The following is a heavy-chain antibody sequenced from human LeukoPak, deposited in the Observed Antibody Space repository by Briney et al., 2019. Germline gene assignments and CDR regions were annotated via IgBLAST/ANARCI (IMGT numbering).Heavy chain of an antibody. D-gene: IGHD3-10*01. CDR1: GFTFSNYW. V-gene: IGHV3-7*03. CDR2: IRQDGSEK. CDR3: AKDEYYGSGTYYIY. J-gene: IGHJ4*02. Sequence: GGSLRLSCAASGFTFSNYWMSWVRQAPGKGLEWVAIIRQDGSEKKYVDSVKGRFTISRDNSKNTLYLQMNSLRAEDTAVYYCAKDEYYGSGTYYIYWGQGTLVTVSS.